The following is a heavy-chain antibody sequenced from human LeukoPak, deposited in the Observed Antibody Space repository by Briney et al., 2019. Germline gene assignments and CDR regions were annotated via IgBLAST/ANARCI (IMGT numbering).Heavy chain of an antibody. J-gene: IGHJ3*02. Sequence: SETLSLTCTVSGGSISSYYWSWIRQPPGKGLEWIGYIYYSGSTNYNPSLKSRVTISVDTSKNQFSLKLSSVTAADTAVYYCARQGGKSYYDYVWGGYPAQVDAFDIWGQGTMVTVSS. CDR2: IYYSGST. CDR1: GGSISSYY. D-gene: IGHD3-16*02. CDR3: ARQGGKSYYDYVWGGYPAQVDAFDI. V-gene: IGHV4-59*08.